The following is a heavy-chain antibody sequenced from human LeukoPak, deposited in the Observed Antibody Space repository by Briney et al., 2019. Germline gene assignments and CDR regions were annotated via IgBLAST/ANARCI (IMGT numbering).Heavy chain of an antibody. CDR1: GYSFTSYW. CDR2: IYPGDSDT. V-gene: IGHV5-51*01. D-gene: IGHD3-3*01. Sequence: GESLKISCKGSGYSFTSYWIGWVRQMPGKGLEWMGIIYPGDSDTRCSPSFQGQVTISADKSISTAYLQWSSLRASDTAMYYCARLTYYDFWSGPKGFDYWGQGTLVTVSS. CDR3: ARLTYYDFWSGPKGFDY. J-gene: IGHJ4*02.